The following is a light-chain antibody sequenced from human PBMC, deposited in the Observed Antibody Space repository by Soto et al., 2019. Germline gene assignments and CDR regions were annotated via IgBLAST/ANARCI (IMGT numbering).Light chain of an antibody. V-gene: IGKV1-5*01. CDR3: QQANSFPIT. CDR2: NAD. Sequence: DIQMTQSPSALSASVGDRVTITCRASQDINRWLAWYQQKPGKAPKILIYNADTLESGVPSRFSGSRSGTEFILTVSSLQPDDFATYYCQQANSFPITFGQGTRLEIK. CDR1: QDINRW. J-gene: IGKJ5*01.